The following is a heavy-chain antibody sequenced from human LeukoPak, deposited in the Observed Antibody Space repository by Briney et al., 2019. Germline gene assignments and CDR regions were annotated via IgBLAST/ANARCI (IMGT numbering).Heavy chain of an antibody. J-gene: IGHJ6*03. CDR3: ARELIAAAGTYYYYYMDV. D-gene: IGHD6-13*01. CDR2: IKQDGSEQ. V-gene: IGHV3-7*01. Sequence: GGSLRLSCAASGFTFSTYWMSWVRQAPGKGLEWVANIKQDGSEQYYVDSVKGRFTISRDNAKNSLYLQMNSLRAEDTAVYYCARELIAAAGTYYYYYMDVWGKGTTVTVSS. CDR1: GFTFSTYW.